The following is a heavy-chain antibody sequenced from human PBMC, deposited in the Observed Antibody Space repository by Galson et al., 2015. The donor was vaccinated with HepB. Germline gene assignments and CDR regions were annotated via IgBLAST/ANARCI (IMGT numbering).Heavy chain of an antibody. V-gene: IGHV1-24*01. CDR1: GYFLSKMA. CDR2: SDPKNGEA. Sequence: SVKVSCKVSGYFLSKMATHWVRQSPGKGLEWMGGSDPKNGEAIYAQKFQGRVSMTEDIYTDIAYMELSNLRSDDTAIYFCTSLFVGAFDPWGQGSLVTVSS. CDR3: TSLFVGAFDP. D-gene: IGHD1-26*01. J-gene: IGHJ5*02.